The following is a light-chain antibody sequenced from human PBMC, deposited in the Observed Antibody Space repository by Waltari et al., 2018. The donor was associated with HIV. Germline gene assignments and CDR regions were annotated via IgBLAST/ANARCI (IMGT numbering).Light chain of an antibody. CDR2: EVS. CDR3: CSYTSTTAFDV. V-gene: IGLV2-14*01. Sequence: QSALTPPASVSGSPGQSVTLSCTGTSSDIGGYNYVSWYQQHPGKAPKLIISEVSNRPSGVSDRFSGSKSGNTASLTISGLQAEDEADYYCCSYTSTTAFDVFGTGTRVSVL. J-gene: IGLJ1*01. CDR1: SSDIGGYNY.